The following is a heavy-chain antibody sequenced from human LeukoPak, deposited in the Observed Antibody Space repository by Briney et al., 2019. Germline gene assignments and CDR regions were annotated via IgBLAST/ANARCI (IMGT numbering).Heavy chain of an antibody. CDR3: AELGITMIGGV. Sequence: GGSLRLSCATSRFTFSNFAMHWVRQAPGKGLEWVSYISSSGSTIYYADSVKGRFTISRDNAKNSLYLQMNSLRAEDTAVYYCAELGITMIGGVWGKGTTVTISS. J-gene: IGHJ6*04. CDR1: RFTFSNFA. D-gene: IGHD3-10*02. V-gene: IGHV3-48*03. CDR2: ISSSGSTI.